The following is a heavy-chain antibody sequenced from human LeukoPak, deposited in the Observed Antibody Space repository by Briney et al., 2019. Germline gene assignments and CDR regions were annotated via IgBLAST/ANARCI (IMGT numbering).Heavy chain of an antibody. V-gene: IGHV1-18*01. CDR3: ARDPGYYDRSGNYWHDAFDI. D-gene: IGHD3-22*01. CDR2: ISVHTGNT. J-gene: IGHJ3*02. CDR1: GYTFTSYG. Sequence: ASVKVSCKASGYTFTSYGIIWVRQAPGQGLEWMGWISVHTGNTNHAQRVQGRVTMTTDTSTNTAYMELRSLRSDDTAVYYCARDPGYYDRSGNYWHDAFDIWGQGTLVTVSS.